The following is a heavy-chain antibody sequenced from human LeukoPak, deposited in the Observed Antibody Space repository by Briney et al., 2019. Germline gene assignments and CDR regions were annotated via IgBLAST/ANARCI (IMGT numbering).Heavy chain of an antibody. CDR1: GYTFTGYY. CDR3: ARLGIAARDLYCYYMDV. V-gene: IGHV1-2*02. J-gene: IGHJ6*03. D-gene: IGHD6-13*01. CDR2: INPNSGGT. Sequence: VASVKVSCKASGYTFTGYYMHWVRQAPGQGLEWMGWINPNSGGTNYAQKFQGRVTMTRDTSISTAYMELSRLRSDDTAVYYCARLGIAARDLYCYYMDVWGKGTTVTVSS.